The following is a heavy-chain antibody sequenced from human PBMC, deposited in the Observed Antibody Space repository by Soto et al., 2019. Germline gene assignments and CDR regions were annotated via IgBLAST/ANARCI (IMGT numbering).Heavy chain of an antibody. CDR3: ARELPYCTNGVCYTADYYYYMDV. V-gene: IGHV3-21*01. CDR2: ISSSSSYI. D-gene: IGHD2-8*01. Sequence: PGGSLRLSCAASGFTFSSYSMNWVRQAPGKGLEWVSSISSSSSYIHYADTVKGRFTISRDNAKNSLYLQMNSLRAEDTAVYYCARELPYCTNGVCYTADYYYYMDVWGKGTTVTSP. J-gene: IGHJ6*03. CDR1: GFTFSSYS.